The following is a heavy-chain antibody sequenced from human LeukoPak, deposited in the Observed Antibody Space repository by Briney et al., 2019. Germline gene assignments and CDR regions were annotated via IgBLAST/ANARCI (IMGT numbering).Heavy chain of an antibody. Sequence: SETLSLTCAVSGYSISSGYFWGWIRQPPGKGLEWIGSIYHSGTTYYNPSLKSRVTISVDTSKNQFSLKLSSVTAADTAVYYCARGPWGPNGAIDYWGQGTLVTVSS. CDR1: GYSISSGYF. V-gene: IGHV4-38-2*01. D-gene: IGHD3-16*01. CDR2: IYHSGTT. CDR3: ARGPWGPNGAIDY. J-gene: IGHJ4*02.